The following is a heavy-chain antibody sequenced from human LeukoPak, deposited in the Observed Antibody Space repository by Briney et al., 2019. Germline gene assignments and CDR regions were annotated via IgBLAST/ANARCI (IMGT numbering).Heavy chain of an antibody. D-gene: IGHD5-12*01. CDR1: GFSLRTYA. V-gene: IGHV3-23*01. CDR2: IGGSDDTT. CDR3: AKLVAH. J-gene: IGHJ4*02. Sequence: GGSLRLSCAASGFSLRTYAMNWVRQVPGKGLEWVSSIGGSDDTTYYADSVKGRFTISSDFSTNTAALQMTSLRAEDTAVYFCAKLVAHWGQGTLVTVSS.